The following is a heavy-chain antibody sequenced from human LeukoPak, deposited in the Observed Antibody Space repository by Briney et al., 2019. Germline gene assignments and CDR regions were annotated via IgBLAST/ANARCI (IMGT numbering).Heavy chain of an antibody. V-gene: IGHV3-7*04. J-gene: IGHJ4*02. D-gene: IGHD6-6*01. CDR2: IKPDGSEK. Sequence: GGSLRLSCVASGFTFSNYWMTWVSQAPGEGLEWVANIKPDGSEKHFVDSVRGRFTLSRDNAKDSLYLQMNSLRAEDTAVYYCVKGTGSSSSPLDYWGQGTLVTVSS. CDR3: VKGTGSSSSPLDY. CDR1: GFTFSNYW.